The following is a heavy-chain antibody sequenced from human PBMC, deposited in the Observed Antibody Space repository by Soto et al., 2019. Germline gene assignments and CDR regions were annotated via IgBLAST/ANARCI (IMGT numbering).Heavy chain of an antibody. CDR2: ISAHNGDT. V-gene: IGHV1-18*01. Sequence: VPLVQSGPEVKKPGASVKVSCKASGYTFTSYGFSWVRQAPGQGLEWMGWISAHNGDTIYAQKFQDRITMTTDTSTNTAYLELRSLKSGDTAVFYCARSSGTYPPSRYYYGLDGWGQGTTVTVSS. J-gene: IGHJ6*02. D-gene: IGHD1-26*01. CDR3: ARSSGTYPPSRYYYGLDG. CDR1: GYTFTSYG.